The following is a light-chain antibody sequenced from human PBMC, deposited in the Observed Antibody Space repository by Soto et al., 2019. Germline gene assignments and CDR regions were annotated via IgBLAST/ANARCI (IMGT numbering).Light chain of an antibody. J-gene: IGLJ2*01. V-gene: IGLV1-44*01. CDR1: SSNIGSNA. Sequence: QSVLTQPPSASGTPGQRVTISCSGSSSNIGSNAVNWYQQITGTAPKLLIYSNNQRPSGVPDRFSGSKSGTSASLAISGLQSEDEADYFCSAWDDSLNGVVFGGGTKLTVL. CDR3: SAWDDSLNGVV. CDR2: SNN.